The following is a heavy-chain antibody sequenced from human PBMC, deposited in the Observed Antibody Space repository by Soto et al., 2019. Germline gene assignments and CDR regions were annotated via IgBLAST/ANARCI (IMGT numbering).Heavy chain of an antibody. D-gene: IGHD4-4*01. CDR1: GFTFSSYA. CDR2: ISGSGGST. V-gene: IGHV3-23*01. J-gene: IGHJ6*02. Sequence: GGSLRLSCAASGFTFSSYAMSWVRQAPGKGLEWVSAISGSGGSTYYADSVKGRFTISRDNSKNTLYLQMNSLRAEDTAVYYCAKLQGLQFDYYYGMDVWGQGTTVTVSS. CDR3: AKLQGLQFDYYYGMDV.